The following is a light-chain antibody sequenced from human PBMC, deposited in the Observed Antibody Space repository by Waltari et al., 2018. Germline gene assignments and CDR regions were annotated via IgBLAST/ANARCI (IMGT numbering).Light chain of an antibody. CDR2: ENT. Sequence: QSVLTQPPSVSAAHGQRVTISCSGGSSNLGNHYVSWYRQFPGTAPKLLIYENTERPSGLPVRFSGSNSGTSATLDITGLQAGDEADYYCGTWDSSLSGAVFGGGTHLTVL. V-gene: IGLV1-51*02. CDR1: SSNLGNHY. J-gene: IGLJ7*01. CDR3: GTWDSSLSGAV.